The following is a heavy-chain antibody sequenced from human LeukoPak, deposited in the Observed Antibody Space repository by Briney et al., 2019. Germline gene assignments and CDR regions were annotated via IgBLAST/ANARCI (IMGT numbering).Heavy chain of an antibody. D-gene: IGHD3-9*01. CDR3: ARESDFSKYDRTDY. CDR2: IYTSGST. V-gene: IGHV4-61*02. J-gene: IGHJ4*02. CDR1: GGSISSGDYY. Sequence: PSETLSLTCTVSGGSISSGDYYWSWIRQPAGKGLEWIGRIYTSGSTTYNPSLKSRVTISGDTSKNQLSLKLSSVTVADTAVYFCARESDFSKYDRTDYWGQGTLVTVSS.